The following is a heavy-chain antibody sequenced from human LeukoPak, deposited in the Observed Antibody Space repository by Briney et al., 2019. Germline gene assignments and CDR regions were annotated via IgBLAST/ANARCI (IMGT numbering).Heavy chain of an antibody. Sequence: ASVTVSFKASGYTFTSYGISWVRQAPGQGLEWMGWISAYNGNTNYAQKLQGRVTMTTDTSTSTAYMELRSLRSDDTAVYYCARAQPGYSGYDFVYWGQGTLVTVSS. CDR1: GYTFTSYG. V-gene: IGHV1-18*01. CDR3: ARAQPGYSGYDFVY. D-gene: IGHD5-12*01. CDR2: ISAYNGNT. J-gene: IGHJ4*02.